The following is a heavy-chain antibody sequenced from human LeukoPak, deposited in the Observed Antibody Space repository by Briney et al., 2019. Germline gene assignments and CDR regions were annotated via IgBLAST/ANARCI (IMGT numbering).Heavy chain of an antibody. D-gene: IGHD6-19*01. CDR3: AKALSRSRSIAVAGYACGFDY. CDR2: ISGSGAST. J-gene: IGHJ4*02. Sequence: GGSLRLSCAASGFTFSSYAMSWVRQAPGKGLEWVSAISGSGASTYYADSVKGRFTISRDNSKNTLYLQMDSLRAEDTAVYYCAKALSRSRSIAVAGYACGFDYWGQGTLVTVSS. CDR1: GFTFSSYA. V-gene: IGHV3-23*01.